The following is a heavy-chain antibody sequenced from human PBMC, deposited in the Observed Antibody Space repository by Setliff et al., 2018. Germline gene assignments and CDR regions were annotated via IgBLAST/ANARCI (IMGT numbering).Heavy chain of an antibody. D-gene: IGHD3-3*01. V-gene: IGHV4-61*09. CDR3: ARMSGFQYMDV. CDR2: IYTSWST. Sequence: SETLALTCTVSGDSISSRRSYWGWFRQPAGKGLEWIGQIYTSWSTNYNPSLKSRVTISLDTSKNQFSLSLSSVTAADTAVYYCARMSGFQYMDVWGKGTTVTVSS. CDR1: GDSISSRRSY. J-gene: IGHJ6*03.